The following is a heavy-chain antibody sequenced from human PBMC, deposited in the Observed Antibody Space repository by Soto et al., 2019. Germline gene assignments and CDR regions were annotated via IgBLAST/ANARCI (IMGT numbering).Heavy chain of an antibody. J-gene: IGHJ6*02. D-gene: IGHD6-13*01. CDR3: ASGRSSSWTTYYYGMDV. V-gene: IGHV5-10-1*01. CDR2: IDPSDSYT. Sequence: GESLKISCKGSGYSFTSYWISWVRQMPGKGLEWMGRIDPSDSYTNYSPSFQGHVTISADKSISTAYLQWSSLKASDTAMYYCASGRSSSWTTYYYGMDVWGQGTTVTVSS. CDR1: GYSFTSYW.